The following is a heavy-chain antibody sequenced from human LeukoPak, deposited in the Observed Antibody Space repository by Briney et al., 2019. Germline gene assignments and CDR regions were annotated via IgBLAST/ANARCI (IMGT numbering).Heavy chain of an antibody. CDR1: GGSFSGYY. CDR2: IYYSGST. D-gene: IGHD5-18*01. Sequence: SETLSLTCAVYGGSFSGYYWSWIRQPPGKGLEWIGYIYYSGSTNYNPSLKSRVTISVDTSKNQFSLKLTSVTAADTAVYYCARTTEGGYTYGYFYYYYMDVWGKGTTVTISS. CDR3: ARTTEGGYTYGYFYYYYMDV. V-gene: IGHV4-59*01. J-gene: IGHJ6*03.